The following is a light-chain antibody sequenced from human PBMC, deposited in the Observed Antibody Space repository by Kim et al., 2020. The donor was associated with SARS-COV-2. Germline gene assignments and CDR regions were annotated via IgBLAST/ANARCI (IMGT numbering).Light chain of an antibody. J-gene: IGKJ4*02. CDR2: GRC. Sequence: GDRVTITCRASQDIGTSLAWFRQRPGKAPQLLMHGRCTLESGVPSEFTGSGSGRDFTLTVCSLQPEDFASYYCQQFKSYPPTFGEGTKLG. CDR3: QQFKSYPPT. V-gene: IGKV1-9*01. CDR1: QDIGTS.